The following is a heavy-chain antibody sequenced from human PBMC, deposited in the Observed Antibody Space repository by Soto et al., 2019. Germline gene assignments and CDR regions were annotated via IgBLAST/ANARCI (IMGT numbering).Heavy chain of an antibody. CDR2: ISYDGSNK. CDR3: AKDAVRGSHAPGADS. CDR1: GFTFNVYA. J-gene: IGHJ4*02. Sequence: QVQLVESGGGVVQPGRSLRLSCAASGFTFNVYAIHWVRQAPGKGLEWVAVISYDGSNKYYGDSVKGRFTISRDNSKNTVSLQMNSLRAEDTAVYYCAKDAVRGSHAPGADSWGQGTLVTVSS. V-gene: IGHV3-30*18. D-gene: IGHD6-19*01.